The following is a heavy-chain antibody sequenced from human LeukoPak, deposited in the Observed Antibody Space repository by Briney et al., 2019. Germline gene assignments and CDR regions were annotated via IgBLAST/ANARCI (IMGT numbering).Heavy chain of an antibody. D-gene: IGHD4-23*01. CDR3: AKSFRDYGGNYYYYYGMDV. CDR1: GFTFNSYG. CDR2: ISYDGSNK. V-gene: IGHV3-30*18. J-gene: IGHJ6*02. Sequence: QPGGSLRLSCAASGFTFNSYGMHWVRQAPGKGLEWVAVISYDGSNKYYADSVEGRFTISRDNSKNTLYLQMNSLRAEDTAVYYCAKSFRDYGGNYYYYYGMDVWGQGTTVTVSS.